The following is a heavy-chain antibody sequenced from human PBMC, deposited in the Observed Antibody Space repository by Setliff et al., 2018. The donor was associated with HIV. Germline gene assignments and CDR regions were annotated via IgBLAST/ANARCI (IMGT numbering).Heavy chain of an antibody. CDR2: IYYSGST. D-gene: IGHD2-2*01. V-gene: IGHV4-39*01. J-gene: IGHJ4*02. CDR1: GGSISSSSYY. Sequence: SETLSLTCTVSGGSISSSSYYWGWIRQPPGKGLEWIGNIYYSGSTYYNPSLKSRVTISVATSKKQFSLKLSSVTASDTAVYYGARLPGYCSSTGCQGYFDYWGQGTQVTVSS. CDR3: ARLPGYCSSTGCQGYFDY.